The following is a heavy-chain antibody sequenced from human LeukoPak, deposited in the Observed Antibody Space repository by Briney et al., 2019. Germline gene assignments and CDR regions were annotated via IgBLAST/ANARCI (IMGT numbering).Heavy chain of an antibody. Sequence: SETLSLTCTVSGGSISSSSYYWGWIRQPPGKGLEWIGCIYYSGSTYYNPSLKSQVTISVDTSKNQFSLKLSSVTAADTAVYYCARGRAGDLYFDYWGQGTLVTVSS. CDR1: GGSISSSSYY. D-gene: IGHD5-24*01. CDR2: IYYSGST. J-gene: IGHJ4*02. CDR3: ARGRAGDLYFDY. V-gene: IGHV4-39*07.